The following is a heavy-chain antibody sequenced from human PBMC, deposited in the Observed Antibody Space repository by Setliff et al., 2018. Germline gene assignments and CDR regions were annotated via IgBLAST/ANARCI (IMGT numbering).Heavy chain of an antibody. CDR2: INSDGSGT. CDR1: GFTFNTYW. CDR3: ARGSGWLITN. D-gene: IGHD5-12*01. Sequence: GGSLRLSCAASGFTFNTYWMHWVRQAPGKGLVWFSHINSDGSGTSYADSVKGRFTISRDNSNNTLYLQMNSLRADDTAVYYCARGSGWLITNWGQGTLVTVSS. V-gene: IGHV3-74*01. J-gene: IGHJ4*02.